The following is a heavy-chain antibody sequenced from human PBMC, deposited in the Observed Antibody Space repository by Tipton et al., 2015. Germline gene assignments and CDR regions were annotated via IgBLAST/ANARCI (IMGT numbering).Heavy chain of an antibody. D-gene: IGHD5-12*01. CDR1: GGSFSGYY. CDR3: ARGVDRSTTQHFDS. J-gene: IGHJ5*01. V-gene: IGHV4-34*01. Sequence: TLSLTCAVYGGSFSGYYWTWIRQPPGEGLQWIGEINQSGTTNYNPSLKTRVTISVDTSKNQFSLKLTSVTAADTAVYYCARGVDRSTTQHFDSWGQGTLVTVSS. CDR2: INQSGTT.